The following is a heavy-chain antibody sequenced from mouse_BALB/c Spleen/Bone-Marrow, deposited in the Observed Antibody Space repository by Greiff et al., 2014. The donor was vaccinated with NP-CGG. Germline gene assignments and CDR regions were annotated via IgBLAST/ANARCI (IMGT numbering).Heavy chain of an antibody. J-gene: IGHJ2*01. D-gene: IGHD1-1*01. CDR2: IYPGDGDT. Sequence: LVESGAELVRPGSSVKISCKASGYAFSSYWMNWVKQRPGQGPEWIGQIYPGDGDTNYNGKFKGKATLTADKSSSTAYMQLSSLTSEDSAVYFCARDYYGSRYYFDYWGQGTTLTVSS. CDR3: ARDYYGSRYYFDY. CDR1: GYAFSSYW. V-gene: IGHV1-80*01.